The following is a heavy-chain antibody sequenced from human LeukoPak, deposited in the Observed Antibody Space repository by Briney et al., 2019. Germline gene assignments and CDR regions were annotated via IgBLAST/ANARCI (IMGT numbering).Heavy chain of an antibody. Sequence: SETLSLTCAVYGGSFSGYYWSWIRQPPGKGLEWIGEINHSGSTNYNPSLKSRVTISVDTSKNQFSLKLSSVTAADTAVYYCHYNDSSGYYYDAFDIWGQGTMVTVSS. CDR3: HYNDSSGYYYDAFDI. D-gene: IGHD3-22*01. V-gene: IGHV4-34*01. CDR2: INHSGST. J-gene: IGHJ3*02. CDR1: GGSFSGYY.